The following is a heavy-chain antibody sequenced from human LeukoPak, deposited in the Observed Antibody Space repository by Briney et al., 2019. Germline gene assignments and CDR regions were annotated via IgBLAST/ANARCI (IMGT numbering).Heavy chain of an antibody. CDR2: IPYGGTNK. CDR1: GFTFSIYG. CDR3: AELGITMIGGV. J-gene: IGHJ6*04. V-gene: IGHV3-30*02. Sequence: GGSLRLSCAASGFTFSIYGMHWVRQAPGKGLEWVAFIPYGGTNKYYADSVKGRFTISRDNAKNSLYLQMNSLRAEDTAVYYCAELGITMIGGVWGKGTTVTISS. D-gene: IGHD3-10*02.